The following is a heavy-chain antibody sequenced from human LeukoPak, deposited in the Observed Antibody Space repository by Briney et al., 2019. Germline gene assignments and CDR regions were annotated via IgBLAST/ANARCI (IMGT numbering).Heavy chain of an antibody. Sequence: SETLSLTCAVYGGSFSGYYWSWIRQPPGKGLEWMGEINHSGSTNYNPSLKSRVTISVDTSKNQFSLKLSSVTAADTAVYYCARGRGYYDFWSGLNWFDPWGQGTLVTVSS. CDR3: ARGRGYYDFWSGLNWFDP. CDR1: GGSFSGYY. D-gene: IGHD3-3*01. CDR2: INHSGST. V-gene: IGHV4-34*01. J-gene: IGHJ5*02.